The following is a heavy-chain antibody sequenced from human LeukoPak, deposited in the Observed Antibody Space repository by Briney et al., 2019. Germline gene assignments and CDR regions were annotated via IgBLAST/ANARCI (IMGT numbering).Heavy chain of an antibody. CDR2: ASGRGRGENK. V-gene: IGHV3-23*01. CDR3: AKSGYNRFNY. CDR1: ASTFSSSA. Sequence: GGSLRLSCAPSASTFSSSAMSWVRQAPGKGLEWVSNASGRGRGENKYYADSEKGRLTTPRDNSTNTLLLQTNRLTAEDTTVYYCAKSGYNRFNYWGQGILVTVSS. J-gene: IGHJ4*02. D-gene: IGHD5-24*01.